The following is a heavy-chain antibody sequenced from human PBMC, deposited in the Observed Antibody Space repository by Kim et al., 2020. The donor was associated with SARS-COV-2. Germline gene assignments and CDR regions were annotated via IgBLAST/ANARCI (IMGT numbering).Heavy chain of an antibody. J-gene: IGHJ6*02. CDR3: ARVKPERPFFGELLFYYYYGMDV. CDR2: ISSSSSYT. D-gene: IGHD3-10*01. V-gene: IGHV3-11*05. Sequence: GGSLRLSCAASGFTFSDYYMSWIRQAPGKGLEWVSYISSSSSYTNYADSVKGRFTISRDNAKNSLYLQMNSLRAEDTAVYYCARVKPERPFFGELLFYYYYGMDVWGQGTTVTVSS. CDR1: GFTFSDYY.